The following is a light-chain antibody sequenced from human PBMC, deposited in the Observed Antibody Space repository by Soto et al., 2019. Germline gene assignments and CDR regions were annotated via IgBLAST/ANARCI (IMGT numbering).Light chain of an antibody. CDR1: QSVSSSY. CDR3: QQYGSSRRLT. J-gene: IGKJ4*01. V-gene: IGKV3-20*01. Sequence: EIVLTQSPGTLSLSPGERATLSCRASQSVSSSYLAWYQQKPGQAPRLLIYGASSRATGIPDRFSGSGSGTDFTLTISRLEPEDFALYYCQQYGSSRRLTFGGGTKVEIK. CDR2: GAS.